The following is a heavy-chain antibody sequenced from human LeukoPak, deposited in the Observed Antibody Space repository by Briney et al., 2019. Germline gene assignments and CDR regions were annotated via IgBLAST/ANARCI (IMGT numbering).Heavy chain of an antibody. Sequence: GGSLRLSCAGSGFIFSFYSLNWVRQAPGRGLEWVSFISGSGSDIFYADSVKGRFTISRDNAKNSVSLQMDSLRGDDTAVYYCARDIGGSYSAIDYWGQGTLVTVSS. V-gene: IGHV3-21*05. CDR1: GFIFSFYS. CDR2: ISGSGSDI. D-gene: IGHD1-26*01. J-gene: IGHJ4*02. CDR3: ARDIGGSYSAIDY.